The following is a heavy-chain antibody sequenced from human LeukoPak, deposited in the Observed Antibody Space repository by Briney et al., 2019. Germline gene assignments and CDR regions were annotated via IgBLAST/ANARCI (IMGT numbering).Heavy chain of an antibody. CDR1: GFTFSNVW. V-gene: IGHV3-15*01. J-gene: IGHJ5*02. CDR3: AKNKDP. Sequence: GGSLRLSCAASGFTFSNVWMFWVRQAPGKGLEWVGRIKSKIDGGTTDYAAPVKGRFTISRDDPKNTLYLQMNSLRAEDTAVYYCAKNKDPWGQGTLVTVSS. CDR2: IKSKIDGGTT.